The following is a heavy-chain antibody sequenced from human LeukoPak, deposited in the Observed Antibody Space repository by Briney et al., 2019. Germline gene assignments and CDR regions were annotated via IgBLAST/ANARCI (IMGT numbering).Heavy chain of an antibody. D-gene: IGHD2-2*01. J-gene: IGHJ6*03. CDR3: AKGTSWINPYYYMDV. V-gene: IGHV3-23*01. CDR2: ISGGGGTT. Sequence: GGSLRLSCAASGFIFSTYAMTWVRQAPGKGLEWVSGISGGGGTTYYTDSVEGRFTISRDNTKNMVYLQMSSLRAEDTAVYYCAKGTSWINPYYYMDVWGKGTTITVSS. CDR1: GFIFSTYA.